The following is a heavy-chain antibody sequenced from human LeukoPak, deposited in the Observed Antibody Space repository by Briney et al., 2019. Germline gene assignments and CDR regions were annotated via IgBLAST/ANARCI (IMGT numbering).Heavy chain of an antibody. CDR2: IKQDGSEK. J-gene: IGHJ4*02. D-gene: IGHD2-21*01. CDR3: ARNLWPDF. V-gene: IGHV3-7*01. Sequence: GGSLRLSCTASEFTFSYYWMTWVRQAPGKGLEWVANIKQDGSEKCYVDSVEGRFTISRDNARDSLYLQIDSLRVEDTAVYYCARNLWPDFWGQGTLVIVSS. CDR1: EFTFSYYW.